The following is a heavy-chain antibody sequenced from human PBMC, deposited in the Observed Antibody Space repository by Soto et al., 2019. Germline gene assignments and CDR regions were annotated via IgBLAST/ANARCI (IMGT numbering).Heavy chain of an antibody. CDR2: IYPGDSDT. V-gene: IGHV5-51*01. CDR3: ARRGAYCSGGSCRLGGYYGMDV. Sequence: GESLKISCKGSGYSFTSYWIGWVRQMPGKGLEWMGIIYPGDSDTRYSPSLQGQVTISADKSISTAYLQWRSLKASDTAMYYCARRGAYCSGGSCRLGGYYGMDVWGQGTTVTVYS. J-gene: IGHJ6*02. CDR1: GYSFTSYW. D-gene: IGHD2-15*01.